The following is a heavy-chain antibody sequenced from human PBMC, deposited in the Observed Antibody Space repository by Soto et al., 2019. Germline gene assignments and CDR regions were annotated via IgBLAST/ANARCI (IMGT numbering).Heavy chain of an antibody. D-gene: IGHD2-2*01. CDR3: TRPSSTSGYYYYYGMDV. J-gene: IGHJ6*01. V-gene: IGHV3-49*04. Sequence: GSLRLSCTASGFTFGDYAMSWVRQAPGKGLEWVGFIRSKAYGGTTEYAASVKGRFTISRDDSKSIAYLQMNSLKTEDTAVYYCTRPSSTSGYYYYYGMDVWGQGTTVTVSS. CDR1: GFTFGDYA. CDR2: IRSKAYGGTT.